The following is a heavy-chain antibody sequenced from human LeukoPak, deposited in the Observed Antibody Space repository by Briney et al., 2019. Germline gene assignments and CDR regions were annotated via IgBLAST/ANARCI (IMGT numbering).Heavy chain of an antibody. CDR1: GYTFTGYY. Sequence: ASVKVSCKASGYTFTGYYMHWVRHAPGQGLEWMGWINPNSGGTNYAQKFQGRVTMTRDTSISTAYMELSRLRSDDTAVYYCARSKSSGWYMFDYWGQGTLVTVSS. CDR3: ARSKSSGWYMFDY. J-gene: IGHJ4*02. V-gene: IGHV1-2*02. CDR2: INPNSGGT. D-gene: IGHD6-19*01.